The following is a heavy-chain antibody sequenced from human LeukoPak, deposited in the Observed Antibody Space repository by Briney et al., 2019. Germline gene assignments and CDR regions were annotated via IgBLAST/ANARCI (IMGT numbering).Heavy chain of an antibody. Sequence: GGSLRPSCVVSRLTFSSYAMSWVRQAPGNGLQWVSSISGSGVSTFYADSVKGRLIISRDNSKNTLYLQMNSLRAEDTAIYYCAKVRQWPYWYFDLWGRGTLVTVSS. V-gene: IGHV3-23*01. CDR3: AKVRQWPYWYFDL. CDR1: RLTFSSYA. D-gene: IGHD6-19*01. CDR2: ISGSGVST. J-gene: IGHJ2*01.